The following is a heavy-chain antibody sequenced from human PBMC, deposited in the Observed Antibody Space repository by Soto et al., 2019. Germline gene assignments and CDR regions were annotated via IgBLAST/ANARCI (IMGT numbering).Heavy chain of an antibody. CDR3: AKDRKVPTLFDY. CDR1: GFTISSYA. V-gene: IGHV3-23*01. CDR2: SRGRGGST. Sequence: EVQLLESGGGLVQPGGYLRLSCAASGFTISSYAMSWVRQAPGKGLEVVSASRGRGGSTYYEDSVKGRLTISRDNSKHTLYLQMNSLRAEDTAVYYCAKDRKVPTLFDYWGQGTLVIVSS. J-gene: IGHJ4*02.